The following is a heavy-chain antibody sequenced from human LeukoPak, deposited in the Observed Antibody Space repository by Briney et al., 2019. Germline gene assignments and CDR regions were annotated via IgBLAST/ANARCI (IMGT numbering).Heavy chain of an antibody. J-gene: IGHJ4*02. Sequence: SETLSLTCTVSGGSISGYYWSWIRQPPGKGLEWIGYISYSGSTNYNPSLKSRVTISIDTSKKQFSLELSSVTAADTAIYFCARRKRGSGGPFDYWGQGTLVTVSS. CDR2: ISYSGST. CDR3: ARRKRGSGGPFDY. CDR1: GGSISGYY. D-gene: IGHD6-19*01. V-gene: IGHV4-59*08.